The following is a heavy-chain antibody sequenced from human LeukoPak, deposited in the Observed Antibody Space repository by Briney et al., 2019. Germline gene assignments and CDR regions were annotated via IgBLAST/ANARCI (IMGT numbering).Heavy chain of an antibody. CDR1: GGSISSYY. CDR3: ARYTTLNFDY. CDR2: IYYSGST. V-gene: IGHV4-59*08. J-gene: IGHJ4*02. Sequence: SETLSLTCTVSGGSISSYYWSWIRQPPGKGLEWIGYIYYSGSTYYNPSLKSRVTISVDTSKNQFSLKLSSVTAADTAVYYCARYTTLNFDYWGQGTLVTVSS.